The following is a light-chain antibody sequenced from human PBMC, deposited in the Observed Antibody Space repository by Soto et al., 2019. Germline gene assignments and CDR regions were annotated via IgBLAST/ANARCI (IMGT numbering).Light chain of an antibody. V-gene: IGKV1D-16*01. CDR1: QDINSN. Sequence: DVQMTQSPSSLSASVGDRVTITCRASQDINSNLAWYQQKPGNAPKSLIYAASSLQTGVPSRFSGSESGTDFTLTISNLQPEDSATYYCQQYNIYPLTFGGGTKVEIK. J-gene: IGKJ4*01. CDR2: AAS. CDR3: QQYNIYPLT.